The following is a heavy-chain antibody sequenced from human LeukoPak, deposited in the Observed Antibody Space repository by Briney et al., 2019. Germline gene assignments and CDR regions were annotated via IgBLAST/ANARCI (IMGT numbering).Heavy chain of an antibody. CDR1: GGSISSGGYS. CDR2: IYYSGST. CDR3: ARSPAMVXYFDL. J-gene: IGHJ2*01. D-gene: IGHD5-18*01. Sequence: SETLSLTCTVSGGSISSGGYSWSWIRQHPGKGLEWIGYIYYSGSTYYNPSLKSRVTISVDTSKNQFSLKLSSVTAADTAVYYCARSPAMVXYFDLWGRGTLVTVS. V-gene: IGHV4-31*03.